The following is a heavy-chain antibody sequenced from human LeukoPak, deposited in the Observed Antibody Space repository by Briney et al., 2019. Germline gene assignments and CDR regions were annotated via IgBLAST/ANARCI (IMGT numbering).Heavy chain of an antibody. CDR1: GFTFSSYA. CDR2: ISYDGSNK. Sequence: GRSLRLSCAASGFTFSSYAMHWVRQAPGKGLEWVAVISYDGSNKYYADSVKGRFTISRDNAKNSLYLQMNSLRAEDTAVYYCARDRNEWELLPYAFDIWGQGTMVTVSS. D-gene: IGHD1-26*01. V-gene: IGHV3-30*04. J-gene: IGHJ3*02. CDR3: ARDRNEWELLPYAFDI.